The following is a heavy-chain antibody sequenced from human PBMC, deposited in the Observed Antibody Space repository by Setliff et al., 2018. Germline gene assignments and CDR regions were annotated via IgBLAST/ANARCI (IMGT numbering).Heavy chain of an antibody. V-gene: IGHV1-24*01. CDR3: ATGLPYYDSSGYYLFDY. CDR1: GYTLTELS. J-gene: IGHJ4*02. CDR2: FDPEDGET. Sequence: ASVKVSCKVSGYTLTELSMHWVRQAPGKGLEWMGGFDPEDGETIYAQKFQGRVTMTEDTSTDTAYMELSSLRSEDTAVYYCATGLPYYDSSGYYLFDYWGQGTPVTVSS. D-gene: IGHD3-22*01.